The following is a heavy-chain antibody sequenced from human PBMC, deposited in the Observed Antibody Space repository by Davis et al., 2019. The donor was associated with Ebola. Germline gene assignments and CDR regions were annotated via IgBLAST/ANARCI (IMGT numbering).Heavy chain of an antibody. CDR3: TTDRGLEARPLFDW. CDR1: GLSVSDAW. V-gene: IGHV3-15*01. J-gene: IGHJ4*02. Sequence: GGSLRLSCAASGLSVSDAWMGWVRQAPGKGLESIGRIKDKIYYEAIDYAAPVKGRFTISRDESKNTVSLRMDSLKTEDTGVYFCTTDRGLEARPLFDWWGQGTLVTVSS. CDR2: IKDKIYYEAI. D-gene: IGHD6-6*01.